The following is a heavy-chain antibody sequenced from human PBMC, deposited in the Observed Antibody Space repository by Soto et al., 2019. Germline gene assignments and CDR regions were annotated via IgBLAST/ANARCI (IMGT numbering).Heavy chain of an antibody. D-gene: IGHD2-2*01. CDR2: IIPIFGTA. CDR1: GGTFSSYA. CDR3: ARGGDIVVVPAEFDP. J-gene: IGHJ5*02. Sequence: GASVKVSCKASGGTFSSYAISWVRQAPGQGLEWMGGIIPIFGTANYAQKFQGRVTITADESTSTAYMELRSLRSDDTAVYYCARGGDIVVVPAEFDPWGQGTLVTVSS. V-gene: IGHV1-69*13.